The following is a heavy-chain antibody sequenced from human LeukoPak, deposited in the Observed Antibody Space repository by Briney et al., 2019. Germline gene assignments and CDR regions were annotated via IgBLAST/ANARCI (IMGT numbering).Heavy chain of an antibody. CDR1: GGSLSNYY. J-gene: IGHJ4*02. V-gene: IGHV4-59*01. CDR2: RYHSGSS. CDR3: ARGNAN. Sequence: SETLSLTCTVSGGSLSNYYWSWIRQPPGKGPEWMGYRYHSGSSNYNPSLKSRVTISLDTSKNQFFLKLSSVTAADTALYYCARGNANWGQGNLVTVSS.